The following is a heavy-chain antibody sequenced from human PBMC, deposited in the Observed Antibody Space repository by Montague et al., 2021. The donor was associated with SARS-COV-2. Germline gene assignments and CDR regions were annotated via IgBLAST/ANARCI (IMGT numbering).Heavy chain of an antibody. CDR3: ARGGYSGYWDY. CDR2: IYYSGST. Sequence: SETLSLTCTVSGGSISSSSYYWGWIRQPPGKGLEWIGSIYYSGSTYYNPSFKSRVTISVDTSKNQFSLKLSSVTAADTAVYYCARGGYSGYWDYWGQGTLVTVSS. V-gene: IGHV4-39*07. CDR1: GGSISSSSYY. D-gene: IGHD5-12*01. J-gene: IGHJ4*02.